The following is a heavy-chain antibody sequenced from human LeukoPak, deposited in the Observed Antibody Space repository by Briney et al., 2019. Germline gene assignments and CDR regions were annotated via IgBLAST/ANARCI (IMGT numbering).Heavy chain of an antibody. J-gene: IGHJ5*02. CDR2: IYHSGST. CDR3: ARERTMVRGMSWFDP. CDR1: GDSISSGAYY. Sequence: SETLSLTCTVSGDSISSGAYYWHWIRQPPGKGLEWMGYIYHSGSTYYNPSLKSRVTISVGTSKNQFSLKLSSVTAADTAVYYCARERTMVRGMSWFDPWGQGTLVTVSS. V-gene: IGHV4-30-2*01. D-gene: IGHD3-10*01.